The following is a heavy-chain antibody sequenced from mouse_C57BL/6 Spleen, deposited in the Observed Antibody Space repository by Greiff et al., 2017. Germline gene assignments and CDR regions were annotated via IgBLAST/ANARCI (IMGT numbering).Heavy chain of an antibody. Sequence: QVQLQQPGAELVMPGASVKLSCKASGYTFTSYWMHWVKQRPGQGLEWIGEIDPSDSYTNYNQKFKGKSTLTVDKSSSTAYMQLSSLTSEDSAVYYCARRMSTAQALFAYWGQGTLVTVSA. CDR1: GYTFTSYW. CDR2: IDPSDSYT. J-gene: IGHJ3*01. D-gene: IGHD3-2*02. V-gene: IGHV1-69*01. CDR3: ARRMSTAQALFAY.